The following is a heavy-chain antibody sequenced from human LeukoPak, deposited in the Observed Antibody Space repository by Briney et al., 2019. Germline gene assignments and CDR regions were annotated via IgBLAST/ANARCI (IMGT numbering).Heavy chain of an antibody. D-gene: IGHD2-8*02. CDR3: ATQGIGLAGGYFDS. V-gene: IGHV1-69*06. CDR2: VIPAFGTA. CDR1: GGSFSTFS. Sequence: SVKVSCKSSGGSFSTFSINWVRQAPGQGLEWMGRVIPAFGTADYSQKFQGRVTFTADMSTAAAYMDLRSLRSDDTALYYCATQGIGLAGGYFDSWGQGTRVTVSS. J-gene: IGHJ4*02.